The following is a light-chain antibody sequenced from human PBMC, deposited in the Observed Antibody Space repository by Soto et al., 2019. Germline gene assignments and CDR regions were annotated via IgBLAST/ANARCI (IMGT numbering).Light chain of an antibody. CDR3: QQYNNWPPYT. CDR1: QGISSY. CDR2: AAS. J-gene: IGKJ2*01. Sequence: DIQLTQSPSFLSASVGGRVTITCRASQGISSYLAWYQQKPGKAPKLLIYAASTLQSGVPSRFSRSGSGTEFTLTISSLQSEDFAVYFCQQYNNWPPYTFGQGTKVDIK. V-gene: IGKV1-9*01.